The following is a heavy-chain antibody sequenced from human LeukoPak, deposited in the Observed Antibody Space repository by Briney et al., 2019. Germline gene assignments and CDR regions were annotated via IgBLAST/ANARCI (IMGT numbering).Heavy chain of an antibody. Sequence: ARSLRLSCAASGFTFSNAWMSWVRQAPGKGLEWVGRIKIKTGRGTTDYAAPVKGRFTISRDDSKNTLYLQMNRLKTEDTAVYYCTTYRKSSGSYSPCDYWGQGTLVTVSS. CDR1: GFTFSNAW. CDR3: TTYRKSSGSYSPCDY. J-gene: IGHJ4*02. D-gene: IGHD3-10*01. V-gene: IGHV3-15*01. CDR2: IKIKTGRGTT.